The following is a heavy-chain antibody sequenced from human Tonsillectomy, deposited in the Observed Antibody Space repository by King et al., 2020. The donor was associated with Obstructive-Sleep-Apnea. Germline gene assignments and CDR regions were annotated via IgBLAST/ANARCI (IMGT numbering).Heavy chain of an antibody. Sequence: QLVQSGGGLVQPGRSLRLSCAASGFTFDDYAMHWVRQAPGKGLEWVSGISWNSGSIGYADSVKGRFTISRDNAKNSLYLQMNSLRAEDTALYYCAKDIYFSLGYCSGGSCYPGLDYWGQGTLVTVSS. D-gene: IGHD2-15*01. CDR2: ISWNSGSI. V-gene: IGHV3-9*01. J-gene: IGHJ4*02. CDR1: GFTFDDYA. CDR3: AKDIYFSLGYCSGGSCYPGLDY.